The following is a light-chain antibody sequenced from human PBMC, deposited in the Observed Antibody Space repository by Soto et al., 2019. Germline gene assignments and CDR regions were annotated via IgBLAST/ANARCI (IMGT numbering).Light chain of an antibody. V-gene: IGKV3-20*01. CDR3: HQYSRSAIFT. Sequence: EIVLTQSTGTLSLSPGERATLSCRASQSVSNNYLAWYQQRPGQTPRLLIYGASSRGAGVPDRVSGSGSGTDFTLTIRRLEPEYFAVYCCHQYSRSAIFTFGPRNTVDVK. CDR2: GAS. CDR1: QSVSNNY. J-gene: IGKJ3*01.